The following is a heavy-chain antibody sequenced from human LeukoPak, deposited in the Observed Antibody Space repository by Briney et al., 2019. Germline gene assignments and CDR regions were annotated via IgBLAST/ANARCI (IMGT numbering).Heavy chain of an antibody. CDR1: GFTFSSCT. CDR3: AREPYVSGSYYNY. V-gene: IGHV3-21*01. D-gene: IGHD3-10*01. Sequence: GGSLRLSCAPSGFTFSSCTMNWVRQAPGKGLEWVSSISSSSNYIYYADSVKGRFTISRDNAKNSLYLQMNSLRAEDTAVYYCAREPYVSGSYYNYWGQGTLVTVSS. J-gene: IGHJ4*02. CDR2: ISSSSNYI.